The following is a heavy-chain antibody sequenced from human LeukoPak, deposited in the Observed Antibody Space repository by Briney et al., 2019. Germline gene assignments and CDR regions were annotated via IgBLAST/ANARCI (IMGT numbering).Heavy chain of an antibody. CDR3: ARLLFDP. J-gene: IGHJ5*02. CDR2: INHSGST. CDR1: GGSFSGYY. Sequence: SETLSLTCAVYGGSFSGYYRSRIRQPPGKGLEWIGEINHSGSTNYNPSLKSRVTISVDTSKNQFSLKLSSVTAADTAVYYCARLLFDPWGQGTLVTVSS. V-gene: IGHV4-34*01.